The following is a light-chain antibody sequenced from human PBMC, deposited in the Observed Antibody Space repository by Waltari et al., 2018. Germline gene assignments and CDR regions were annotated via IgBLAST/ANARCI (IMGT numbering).Light chain of an antibody. J-gene: IGKJ2*01. CDR1: QTISNY. V-gene: IGKV1-39*01. Sequence: DIQMTQSPSSLSASVGDRVTITCRASQTISNYLQWYQQKPGKAPKLLIHTASSLQSGVPSRFSGSGSGTDFTLTISSLQPEDFATYYCQQTYSSPHTFGQGTKLEIK. CDR3: QQTYSSPHT. CDR2: TAS.